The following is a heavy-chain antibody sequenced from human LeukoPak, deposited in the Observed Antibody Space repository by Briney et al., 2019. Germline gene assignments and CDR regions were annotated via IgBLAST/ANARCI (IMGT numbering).Heavy chain of an antibody. CDR1: GFTFSDYY. CDR2: ISSNGSTI. V-gene: IGHV3-11*01. D-gene: IGHD3-10*01. Sequence: PGGSLRLSCAASGFTFSDYYMSWIRQAPGKGLEWVSYISSNGSTIYYADSVKGRFTISRDNAKNSLYLQMNSLRAEDTAVYYCAREVRGVMEAYYYYGMDVWGQGTTVTVSS. CDR3: AREVRGVMEAYYYYGMDV. J-gene: IGHJ6*02.